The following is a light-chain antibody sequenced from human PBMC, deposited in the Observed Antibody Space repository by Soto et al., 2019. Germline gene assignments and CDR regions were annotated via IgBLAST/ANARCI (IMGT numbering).Light chain of an antibody. CDR2: EVS. J-gene: IGLJ1*01. CDR1: SSDVGIYNL. V-gene: IGLV2-23*02. Sequence: QSVLTQPASVSGSPGQSITISCTGTSSDVGIYNLVSWYQQHPGKAPKLIIYEVSKRPSGASNRFSGSKSGNTASLTISGLQAEDEADYYCCSYAGSSTFEVIVFGTGTKVTVL. CDR3: CSYAGSSTFEVIV.